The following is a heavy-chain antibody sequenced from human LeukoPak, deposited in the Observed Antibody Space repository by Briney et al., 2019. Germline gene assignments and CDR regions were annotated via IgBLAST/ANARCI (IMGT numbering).Heavy chain of an antibody. J-gene: IGHJ4*02. D-gene: IGHD2-15*01. Sequence: ASAKVSCKASGYTFTSYGISWVRQAPGQGLEWMGWISAYNGNTNYAQKLQGRVTMTTDTSTSTAYMELRSLRSDDTAVYYCARLGYCSGGSCYPFDYWGQGTLVTVSS. CDR2: ISAYNGNT. CDR3: ARLGYCSGGSCYPFDY. CDR1: GYTFTSYG. V-gene: IGHV1-18*01.